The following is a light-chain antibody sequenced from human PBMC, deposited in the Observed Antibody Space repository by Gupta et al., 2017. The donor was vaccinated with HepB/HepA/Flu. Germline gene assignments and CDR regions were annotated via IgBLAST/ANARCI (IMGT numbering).Light chain of an antibody. V-gene: IGKV1-39*01. Sequence: DIQMTQSPSFLSAAVGDRVSLTCRASQNIRKYLNWYHQKPGEVPKLLFYGVYNFKSEVPSRFSSSGSETDFTLTISGLQPEDFGTYYCQQSYSPYSFGPGTKLEIK. CDR2: GVY. J-gene: IGKJ2*03. CDR3: QQSYSPYS. CDR1: QNIRKY.